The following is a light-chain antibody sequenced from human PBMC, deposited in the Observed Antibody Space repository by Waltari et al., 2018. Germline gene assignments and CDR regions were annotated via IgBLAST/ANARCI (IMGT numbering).Light chain of an antibody. CDR2: GAS. CDR1: QRVSGN. V-gene: IGKV3D-15*01. Sequence: EIVMTQSPATLSVSPGGRATLSCRASQRVSGNLAWYQQKPGQAPRLLIYGASTRATGIPARCSGSASGTEFTLTISSLQSEDSAVYYCQQYYDWRRVTFGQGTRLEIK. CDR3: QQYYDWRRVT. J-gene: IGKJ5*01.